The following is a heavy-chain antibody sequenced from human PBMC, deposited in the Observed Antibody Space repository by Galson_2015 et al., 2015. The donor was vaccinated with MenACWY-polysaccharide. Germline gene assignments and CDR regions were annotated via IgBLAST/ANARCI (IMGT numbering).Heavy chain of an antibody. D-gene: IGHD1-1*01. V-gene: IGHV3-74*01. CDR1: GFTFSRYW. CDR3: TKDFGWNDGN. J-gene: IGHJ4*02. Sequence: SLRLSCAASGFTFSRYWMHWIRQAPGKGLVWVSRINGDGNSTNCADSVKGRFTISSDNAKNTLYLQMNSLRAEDTAVYYCTKDFGWNDGNWGQGTLVTVSS. CDR2: INGDGNST.